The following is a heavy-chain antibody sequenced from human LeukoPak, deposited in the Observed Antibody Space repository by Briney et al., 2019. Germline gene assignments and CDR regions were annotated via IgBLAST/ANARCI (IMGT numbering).Heavy chain of an antibody. CDR2: ISTDGNDK. CDR3: ARIYGGNSYYFDC. CDR1: GFPFSSYG. J-gene: IGHJ4*02. V-gene: IGHV3-30*03. Sequence: PGGSLRLSCAASGFPFSSYGMHWVRQAPGKGLEWVAVISTDGNDKYYSDSVKGRFTISRDNAKNSLYLQMNSLRAEDTAVYYCARIYGGNSYYFDCWGQGTLVTVSS. D-gene: IGHD4-23*01.